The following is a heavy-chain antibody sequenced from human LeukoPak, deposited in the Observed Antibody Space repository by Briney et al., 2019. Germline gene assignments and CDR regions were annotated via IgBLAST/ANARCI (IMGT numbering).Heavy chain of an antibody. D-gene: IGHD2-21*01. CDR1: GGSISSHY. CDR3: ATIKRGNILWFFDF. Sequence: KPSETLSLTCTVSGGSISSHYWSWVREPPGKGLEWIGYVLDNVRTKDNPSLNSRFTLSADTSKNQFSLRLTSVTAADTAVYYCATIKRGNILWFFDFWGQGILVTVSS. CDR2: VLDNVRT. V-gene: IGHV4-59*11. J-gene: IGHJ4*02.